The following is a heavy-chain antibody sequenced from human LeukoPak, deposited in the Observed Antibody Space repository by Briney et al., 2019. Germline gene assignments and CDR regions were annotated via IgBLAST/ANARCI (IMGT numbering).Heavy chain of an antibody. CDR2: IYYSGST. Sequence: PSETLSLTCTVSGGSISSGGYYWSWIRQHPGKGLEWIGYIYYSGSTYYNPSLKSRVTISVDTSKNQFSLKLSSVTAADTAVYYCARGVAEYGSGSYLFDYWGQGTLVTVSS. J-gene: IGHJ4*02. D-gene: IGHD3-10*01. CDR1: GGSISSGGYY. CDR3: ARGVAEYGSGSYLFDY. V-gene: IGHV4-31*03.